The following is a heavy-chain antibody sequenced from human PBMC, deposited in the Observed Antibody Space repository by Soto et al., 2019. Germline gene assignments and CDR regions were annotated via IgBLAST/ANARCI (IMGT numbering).Heavy chain of an antibody. CDR3: ASGYYDFWSGYRNDYYYYYYGMDV. CDR1: GGSISSGGYY. CDR2: IYYSGST. J-gene: IGHJ6*02. D-gene: IGHD3-3*01. Sequence: PSETLSLTCTVSGGSISSGGYYWSWIRQHPGKGLEWIGYIYYSGSTYYNPSLKSRVTISVDTSKNQFSLKLSSVTAADTAVYYCASGYYDFWSGYRNDYYYYYYGMDVWGQGTTVTVSS. V-gene: IGHV4-31*03.